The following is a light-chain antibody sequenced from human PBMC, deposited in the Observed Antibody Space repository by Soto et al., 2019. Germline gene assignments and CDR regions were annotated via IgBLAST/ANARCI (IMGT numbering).Light chain of an antibody. Sequence: EIVLTQSPGTLSLSPGERATLSCRASQSVSSIYLAWYQQKPGQAPRLLIYGASSRATGIPDRFSGSGSGTDFTLTISRLEPEDFAVYYCQHYGGSPLFTFGPGTKWISN. CDR3: QHYGGSPLFT. CDR2: GAS. CDR1: QSVSSIY. J-gene: IGKJ3*01. V-gene: IGKV3-20*01.